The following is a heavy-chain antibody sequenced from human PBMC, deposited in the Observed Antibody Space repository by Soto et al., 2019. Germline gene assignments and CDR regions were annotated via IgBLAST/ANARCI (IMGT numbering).Heavy chain of an antibody. CDR3: CAGLDY. CDR1: GFTFSGSA. J-gene: IGHJ4*02. CDR2: IRRKANSYAT. V-gene: IGHV3-73*02. Sequence: EVQLVESGGGLVQPGGSLKLSCAASGFTFSGSAMHWVRQASGKGLEWVGRIRRKANSYATAYAESVKGRFPISRDDSKNTAYLQMNSLKTEDTAVYYCCAGLDYWGQGTLVTVSS. D-gene: IGHD6-13*01.